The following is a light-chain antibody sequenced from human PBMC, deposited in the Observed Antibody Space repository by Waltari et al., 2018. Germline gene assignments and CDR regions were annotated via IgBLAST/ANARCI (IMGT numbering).Light chain of an antibody. Sequence: QSVLPQPPSASGTPGQRVPISCSGSSSNIGSTTLNWYQQLPGTAPKLLIYSNNQRPSGVPDRFSGSKSGTSASLAISGLQSEDEADYYCAAWDDSLNGSYVFGTGTKVTVL. CDR1: SSNIGSTT. CDR2: SNN. J-gene: IGLJ1*01. CDR3: AAWDDSLNGSYV. V-gene: IGLV1-44*01.